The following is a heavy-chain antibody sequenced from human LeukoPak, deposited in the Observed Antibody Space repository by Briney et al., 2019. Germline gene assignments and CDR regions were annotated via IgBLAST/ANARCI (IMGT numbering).Heavy chain of an antibody. V-gene: IGHV3-23*01. J-gene: IGHJ5*02. CDR2: ISGSGGST. CDR3: AKAYDFWSGINWFDP. Sequence: GGSLRLSCAASGFTFSSYAMSWVRQAPGKGLEWVSAISGSGGSTYYADSVKGRFTTSRDNSKNTLYLQMNSLRAEDTAVYYCAKAYDFWSGINWFDPWGQGTLVTVSS. D-gene: IGHD3-3*01. CDR1: GFTFSSYA.